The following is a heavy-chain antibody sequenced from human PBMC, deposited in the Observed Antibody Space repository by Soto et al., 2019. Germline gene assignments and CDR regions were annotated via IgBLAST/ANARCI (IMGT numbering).Heavy chain of an antibody. J-gene: IGHJ4*02. V-gene: IGHV1-24*01. CDR1: KNTLTELT. D-gene: IGHD1-26*01. CDR2: SAPEEGEP. CDR3: AADRKLVGTIGAFDF. Sequence: ASVKVSCKVAKNTLTELTIDWLRQAPGKGLEWMGRSAPEEGEPIYPQKFQGRVSMTEDPSTDRAYMELTSLRFEATAVYFCAADRKLVGTIGAFDFWGQGTQVTVSS.